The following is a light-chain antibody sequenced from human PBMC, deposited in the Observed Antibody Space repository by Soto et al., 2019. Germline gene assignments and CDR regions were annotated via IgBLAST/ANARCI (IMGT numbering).Light chain of an antibody. V-gene: IGKV1-5*01. CDR1: KDVGNW. CDR2: DAS. CDR3: QQSDTYPLP. J-gene: IGKJ5*01. Sequence: IQMTQSPPSVSASVLDIVSITSLASKDVGNWLAWYQHRPGKAPSLLIYDASTLRSGVPSRFSGSGSGTEYTLTISSLQAYDFATYYCQQSDTYPLPFGQGTRLEIK.